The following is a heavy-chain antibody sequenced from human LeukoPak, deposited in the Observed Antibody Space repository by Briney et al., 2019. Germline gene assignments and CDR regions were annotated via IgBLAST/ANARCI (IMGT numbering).Heavy chain of an antibody. J-gene: IGHJ4*02. CDR1: GLTFSSYA. CDR2: ISGSGGST. D-gene: IGHD5-24*01. CDR3: AKAIGPWLQLVDY. Sequence: GGSLRLSCAASGLTFSSYAMNWVRQAPGKGLEWVSAISGSGGSTYYADSVKGRFTISRDNSKNTLYLQMNSLRAEDTAVYYCAKAIGPWLQLVDYWGQGTLVTVSS. V-gene: IGHV3-23*01.